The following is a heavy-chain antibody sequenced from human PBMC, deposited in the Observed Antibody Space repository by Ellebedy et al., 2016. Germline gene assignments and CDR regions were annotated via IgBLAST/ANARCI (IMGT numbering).Heavy chain of an antibody. CDR1: GFTFSSYA. D-gene: IGHD1-7*01. Sequence: GESLKISXAASGFTFSSYAMSWVRQVPGKGLEWVSSISDSGSGTYYADSVKGRFTFSRDNSNNSLYLQMNSLRAEDTALYYWAKVDNNWNYDYWGQGTLVTVSS. CDR2: ISDSGSGT. J-gene: IGHJ4*02. V-gene: IGHV3-23*01. CDR3: AKVDNNWNYDY.